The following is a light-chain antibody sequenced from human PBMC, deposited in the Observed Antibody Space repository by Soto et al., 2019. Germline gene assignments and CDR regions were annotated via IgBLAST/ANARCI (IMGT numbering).Light chain of an antibody. CDR1: SSNIGAGYD. CDR3: QSYDSRLRGTV. J-gene: IGLJ7*01. V-gene: IGLV1-40*01. Sequence: QSVLTQPPSVSVAPGQRVTISCTGSSSNIGAGYDVHWYQKFPGTAPKLLIYGNNNRPSGVPDRFSGSKSGTSASLAITGLQAEDEADYYCQSYDSRLRGTVFGGGTQLTVL. CDR2: GNN.